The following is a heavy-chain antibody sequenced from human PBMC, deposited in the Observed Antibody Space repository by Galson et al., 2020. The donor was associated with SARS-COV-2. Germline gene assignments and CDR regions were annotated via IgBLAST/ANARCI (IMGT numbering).Heavy chain of an antibody. CDR2: LKPDSGDT. Sequence: ASVKVSCKASGYTFTDSYIHWVRQAPGQGLEWIGWLKPDSGDTNYAQKFQGRVTMTRDTSINSAYMELSRLRSDDTAVYFCARSPRWYYDFWGQGTLVTVSS. CDR1: GYTFTDSY. D-gene: IGHD2-15*01. CDR3: ARSPRWYYDF. V-gene: IGHV1-2*02. J-gene: IGHJ4*02.